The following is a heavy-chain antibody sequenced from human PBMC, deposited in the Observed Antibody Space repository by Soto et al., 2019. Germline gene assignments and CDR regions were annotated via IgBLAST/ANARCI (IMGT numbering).Heavy chain of an antibody. J-gene: IGHJ6*03. D-gene: IGHD6-6*01. Sequence: EVQLAESGGGLAQPGGSLRLSCAASGFTLSGYAMDWVRQAPGKGLEYVSGISSNGVGTYYANSVQGRFTISRDNSKNTVYLQMGSLRPEDMAVYYCARRARPDFYYMDFLGTGTTVTVSS. V-gene: IGHV3-64*01. CDR1: GFTLSGYA. CDR3: ARRARPDFYYMDF. CDR2: ISSNGVGT.